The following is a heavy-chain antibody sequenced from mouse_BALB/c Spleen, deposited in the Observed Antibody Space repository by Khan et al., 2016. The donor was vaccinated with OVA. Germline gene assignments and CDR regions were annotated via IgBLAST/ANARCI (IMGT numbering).Heavy chain of an antibody. CDR1: GYTFTSYW. CDR2: INPSTGYT. J-gene: IGHJ3*01. D-gene: IGHD1-1*01. V-gene: IGHV1-7*01. Sequence: QVQLKESGAELAKPGASVKMSCKASGYTFTSYWMHWVKQRPGQGLEWIGYINPSTGYTEYNQKFKDKATLTADKSSSTAYMQLSSLTSEDPEVYYCANHVSSSAWFAFWGQGTLVTVSA. CDR3: ANHVSSSAWFAF.